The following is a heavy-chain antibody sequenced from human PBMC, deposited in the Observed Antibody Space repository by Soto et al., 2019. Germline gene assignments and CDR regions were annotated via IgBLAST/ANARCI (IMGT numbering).Heavy chain of an antibody. D-gene: IGHD4-17*01. V-gene: IGHV4-4*07. CDR1: GGYISSYY. J-gene: IGHJ6*02. CDR2: IHTSGST. Sequence: SGTLSLTCTFSGGYISSYYWSWIRQPAGEGLEWIGRIHTSGSTNYNPSLKSRVTMSVDTSKNQFSLKLSSVTAADTAVYYCARGGDTLYYYYYGMDVWGQGTTVTASS. CDR3: ARGGDTLYYYYYGMDV.